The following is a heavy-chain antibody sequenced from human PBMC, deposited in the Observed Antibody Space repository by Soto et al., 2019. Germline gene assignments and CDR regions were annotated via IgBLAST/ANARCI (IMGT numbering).Heavy chain of an antibody. CDR2: ISSSSSTI. J-gene: IGHJ6*03. CDR1: GFTFSSYS. D-gene: IGHD3-16*02. CDR3: ARCNAFGGVIVNNYYYYMDV. V-gene: IGHV3-48*01. Sequence: GGSLRLSCAASGFTFSSYSMNWVRQAPGKGLEWVSYISSSSSTIYYADSVKGRFTISRDNAKNSLYLQMNSLRAEDTAVYYCARCNAFGGVIVNNYYYYMDVWGKGTTVTVSS.